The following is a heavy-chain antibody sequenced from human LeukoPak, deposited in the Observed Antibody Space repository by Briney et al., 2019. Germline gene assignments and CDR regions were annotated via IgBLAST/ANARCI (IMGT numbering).Heavy chain of an antibody. V-gene: IGHV3-7*01. CDR3: AREGYSGDYEGHAFDI. CDR1: GFTFSNYW. Sequence: PXXSLRLSCAASGFTFSNYWMSWVRQAPGKGLEWVANIKQDRSEKYYVDSVKGRFTISRDNSKNTLYLQMNSLRAEDTAVYYCAREGYSGDYEGHAFDIWGQGTMVTVSS. J-gene: IGHJ3*02. D-gene: IGHD4-17*01. CDR2: IKQDRSEK.